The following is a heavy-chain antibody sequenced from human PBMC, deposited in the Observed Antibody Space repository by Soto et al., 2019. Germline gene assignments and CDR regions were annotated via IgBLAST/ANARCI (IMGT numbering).Heavy chain of an antibody. V-gene: IGHV4-39*01. CDR3: ATTPQGGWIQLSSGGNNWFDP. CDR1: GGSISSSSYY. CDR2: IYYSGST. J-gene: IGHJ5*02. Sequence: WETLSLTCTVSGGSISSSSYYWGWIRQPPGKGLEWIGSIYYSGSTYYNPSLKSRVTISVDTSKNQFSLKLSSVTAADTAVYYCATTPQGGWIQLSSGGNNWFDPWGQGTLVTVSS. D-gene: IGHD5-18*01.